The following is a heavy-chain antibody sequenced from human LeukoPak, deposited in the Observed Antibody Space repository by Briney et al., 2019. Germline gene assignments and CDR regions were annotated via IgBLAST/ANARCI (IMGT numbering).Heavy chain of an antibody. J-gene: IGHJ4*02. CDR2: INPSGGST. CDR1: GYTFTSYY. CDR3: AREGPYSDSSRSRFDY. Sequence: GASVKVSCKASGYTFTSYYIHWVRQAPGQGLEWTGIINPSGGSTSYAQKFQGRVTMTRDTSTSTVYMELSSLRSEDTAVYYCAREGPYSDSSRSRFDYWGQGTLVTVSS. D-gene: IGHD6-6*01. V-gene: IGHV1-46*01.